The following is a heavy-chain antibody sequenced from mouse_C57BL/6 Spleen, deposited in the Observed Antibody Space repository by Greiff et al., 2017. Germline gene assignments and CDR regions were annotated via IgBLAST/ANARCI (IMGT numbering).Heavy chain of an antibody. CDR3: ARRITTVVAEAMDY. CDR2: INPSNGGT. CDR1: GYTFTSYW. J-gene: IGHJ4*01. Sequence: VKLQQPGTELVQPGASGYTFTSYWMHWVKQRPGQGLEWIGNINPSNGGTNYNEKFKSKATLTVDKSSSTAYMQLSSLTSEDSAVYFCARRITTVVAEAMDYWGQGTSVTVSS. D-gene: IGHD1-1*01. V-gene: IGHV1-53*01.